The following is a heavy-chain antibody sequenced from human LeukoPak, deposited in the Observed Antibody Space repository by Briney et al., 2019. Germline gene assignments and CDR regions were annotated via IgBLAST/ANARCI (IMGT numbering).Heavy chain of an antibody. CDR3: ARLLWFGESGFDAFDM. CDR1: GGTFSSYA. J-gene: IGHJ3*02. D-gene: IGHD3-10*01. CDR2: IIPIFGTA. Sequence: SVKVSCTASGGTFSSYAISWVRQAPGQGLEWMGVIIPIFGTANYAQKFQGRVTITADKSTSTAYMELSSLRSDDTAVYYCARLLWFGESGFDAFDMWGQGTMVTVSS. V-gene: IGHV1-69*06.